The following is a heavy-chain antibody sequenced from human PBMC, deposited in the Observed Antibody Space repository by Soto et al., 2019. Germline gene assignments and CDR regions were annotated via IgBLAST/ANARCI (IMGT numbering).Heavy chain of an antibody. CDR1: GGSISSYY. CDR2: IYYSGST. J-gene: IGHJ6*03. D-gene: IGHD2-2*01. CDR3: ARRKNTGNCSSTSCLYYYYYYYMDV. Sequence: PSETLSLTCTVSGGSISSYYWSWIRQPPGKGLEWIGYIYYSGSTNYNPSLKSRVTISVDTSKNQFSLKLSSVTAADTAVYYCARRKNTGNCSSTSCLYYYYYYYMDVWGKGTTVTVSS. V-gene: IGHV4-59*08.